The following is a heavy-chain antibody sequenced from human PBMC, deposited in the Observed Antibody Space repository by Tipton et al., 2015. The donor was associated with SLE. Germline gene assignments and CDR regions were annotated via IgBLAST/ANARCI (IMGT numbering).Heavy chain of an antibody. J-gene: IGHJ5*01. Sequence: TLSLTCTVSGDSVRSGFFYWGWIRRPPGKGLEWVGYIYYSGSTNYNPSLKTRVAISVDTSKNQFSLKLSSVTAADTAVYYCARERRYSYGPRGDWFDSWGQGTLVTVSS. CDR2: IYYSGST. CDR3: ARERRYSYGPRGDWFDS. D-gene: IGHD5-18*01. V-gene: IGHV4-61*01. CDR1: GDSVRSGFFY.